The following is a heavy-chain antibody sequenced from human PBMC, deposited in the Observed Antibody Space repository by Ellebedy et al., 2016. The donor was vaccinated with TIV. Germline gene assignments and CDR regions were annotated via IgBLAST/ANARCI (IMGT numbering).Heavy chain of an antibody. CDR1: GYTFSGYY. D-gene: IGHD6-13*01. CDR2: TKPDSGDT. V-gene: IGHV1-2*06. CDR3: ATEAAADPDWYFDL. Sequence: AALVKVSCKASGYTFSGYYIHWVRQAPGQGLQWMGRTKPDSGDTRYAQEFQGRVTMTSDTSINTAYMELSSLKSDDTAIYYCATEAAADPDWYFDLWGRGTLVTVSS. J-gene: IGHJ2*01.